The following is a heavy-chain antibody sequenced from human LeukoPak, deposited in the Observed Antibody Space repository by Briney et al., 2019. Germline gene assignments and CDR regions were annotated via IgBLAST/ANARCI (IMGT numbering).Heavy chain of an antibody. Sequence: PGGSLRLSCAASGFTFDDYAMHWVRQAPGKGLEWVSGISWNSGSIGYADSVKGRFTISRDNAKNSLYLQMNSLRAEDTALYYCATAMVSYWGQGTLVTVSS. D-gene: IGHD3-22*01. CDR3: ATAMVSY. CDR2: ISWNSGSI. J-gene: IGHJ4*02. CDR1: GFTFDDYA. V-gene: IGHV3-9*01.